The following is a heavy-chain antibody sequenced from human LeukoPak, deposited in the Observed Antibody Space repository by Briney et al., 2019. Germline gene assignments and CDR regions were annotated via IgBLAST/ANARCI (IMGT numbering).Heavy chain of an antibody. CDR2: ISYDGSKK. CDR1: GFTFRTFG. D-gene: IGHD6-13*01. J-gene: IGHJ5*02. V-gene: IGHV3-30*18. Sequence: GGSLRLSCAACGFTFRTFGLHWVHQAPGKGLEWVAVISYDGSKKYYGDSVKGRFTISRDNSKNTLYLQMNSLRAEDTAVYYCEKKFPGTVAAGPHHWGGGTLVTVSS. CDR3: EKKFPGTVAAGPHH.